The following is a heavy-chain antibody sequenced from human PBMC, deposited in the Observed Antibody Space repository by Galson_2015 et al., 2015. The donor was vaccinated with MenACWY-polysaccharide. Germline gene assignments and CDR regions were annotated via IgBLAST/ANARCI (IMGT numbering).Heavy chain of an antibody. J-gene: IGHJ4*02. D-gene: IGHD6-13*01. CDR1: GFTFSSYW. CDR3: ARDPDSSLYYFDY. V-gene: IGHV3-7*01. CDR2: IKQDGSEK. Sequence: SLRLSCAASGFTFSSYWMSWVRQAPGKGLEWVANIKQDGSEKYYVDSVKGRFTISRDNAKNSLYLQMNSLRAEDTAVYYCARDPDSSLYYFDYWGQGTLVTVSS.